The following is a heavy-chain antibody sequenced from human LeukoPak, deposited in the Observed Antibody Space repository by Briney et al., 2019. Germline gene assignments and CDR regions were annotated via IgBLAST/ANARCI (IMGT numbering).Heavy chain of an antibody. CDR2: IYPGDSDT. V-gene: IGHV5-51*04. CDR3: ARSFGALPGAFNYYMDV. Sequence: GESLKISCKGSGYSFTSYWIGWVRQMPGKGLEWMGIIYPGDSDTRYSPSFQGQVTISADKPISTAYLQWSSLKASDTAMYYCARSFGALPGAFNYYMDVWGKGTTVTVSS. J-gene: IGHJ6*03. CDR1: GYSFTSYW. D-gene: IGHD3-3*01.